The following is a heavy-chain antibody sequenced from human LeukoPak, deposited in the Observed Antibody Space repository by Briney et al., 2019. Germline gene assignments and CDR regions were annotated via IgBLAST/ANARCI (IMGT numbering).Heavy chain of an antibody. CDR1: GFSFSYYG. CDR2: IWNDGSTK. CDR3: AKVVSSSWGYFDY. V-gene: IGHV3-30*02. D-gene: IGHD6-13*01. J-gene: IGHJ4*02. Sequence: GGSLRLSCAVSGFSFSYYGMHWLRQAPGKGLEWVAFIWNDGSTKYYADSVKGRFTISRDNSKNTVYLQMNSLRAEDTAVYYCAKVVSSSWGYFDYWGQGTLVTVSS.